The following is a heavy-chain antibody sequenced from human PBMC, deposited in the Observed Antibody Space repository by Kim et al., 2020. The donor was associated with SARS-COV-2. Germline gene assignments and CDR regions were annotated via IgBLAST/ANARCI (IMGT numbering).Heavy chain of an antibody. CDR3: ASELITIFGVVQNHLGMDV. CDR1: GYTFTSYA. Sequence: ASVKVSCKASGYTFTSYAMNWVRQAPGQGLEWIGWINTNTGNPTYAQGFTGRFVFSLDTSVSTAYLQISSLKAEDTAVYYCASELITIFGVVQNHLGMDVWGQGTTVTVSS. D-gene: IGHD3-3*01. V-gene: IGHV7-4-1*02. CDR2: INTNTGNP. J-gene: IGHJ6*02.